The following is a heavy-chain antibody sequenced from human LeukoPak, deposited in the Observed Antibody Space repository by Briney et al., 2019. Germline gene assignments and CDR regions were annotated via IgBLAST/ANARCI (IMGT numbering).Heavy chain of an antibody. Sequence: SETLSLTCTVTGGSISSYYWSWIRQPPGMGLEWIGYIYYSGSTNYNPSLKSRVTISVDTSKNQFSPKLSSVTAADTAVYYCARLRARGGSYGRPFDYWGQGTLVTVSS. J-gene: IGHJ4*02. D-gene: IGHD1-26*01. CDR3: ARLRARGGSYGRPFDY. V-gene: IGHV4-59*08. CDR2: IYYSGST. CDR1: GGSISSYY.